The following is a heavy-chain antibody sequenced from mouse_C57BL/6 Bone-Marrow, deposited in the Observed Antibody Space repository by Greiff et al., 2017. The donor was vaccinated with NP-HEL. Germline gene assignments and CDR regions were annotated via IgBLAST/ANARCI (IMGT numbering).Heavy chain of an antibody. CDR2: IYPGSGNT. J-gene: IGHJ4*01. CDR1: GYTFTDYY. Sequence: VQLQQSGAELVRPGASVKLSCKASGYTFTDYYINWVKQRPGQGLEWIARIYPGSGNTYYNEKFKGKATLTAEKSSSTAYMQLRSLTSEDSAVYFCARSMKGNYDYHYYAMDYWGQGTSVTVSS. CDR3: ARSMKGNYDYHYYAMDY. D-gene: IGHD2-4*01. V-gene: IGHV1-76*01.